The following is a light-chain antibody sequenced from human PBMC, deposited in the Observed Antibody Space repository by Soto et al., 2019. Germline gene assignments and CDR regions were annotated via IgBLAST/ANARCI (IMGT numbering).Light chain of an antibody. V-gene: IGKV3-15*01. J-gene: IGKJ1*01. CDR3: QQYNNWPPTWT. CDR1: QSVSSN. Sequence: EIVMTPSPATLSVSPGERATLSCRARQSVSSNLAWYQQNPGQAPRLLIYGASTRATGIPARFSGSGSGTEFTLTISSLQSEDFAVYYCQQYNNWPPTWTFGQGTKGDIK. CDR2: GAS.